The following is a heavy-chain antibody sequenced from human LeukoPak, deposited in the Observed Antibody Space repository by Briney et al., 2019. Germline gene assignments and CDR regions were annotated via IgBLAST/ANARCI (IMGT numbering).Heavy chain of an antibody. CDR2: ISSSGSTI. Sequence: AGGSLRLSCAASGFTFSSYEMNWVRQAPGKGLEWVSYISSSGSTIYYADSVKGRFTISRDNSKNTLYLQTNSLRAEDTAVYYCAKQPWEQWLVPFDYWGQGTLVTVSS. J-gene: IGHJ4*02. CDR3: AKQPWEQWLVPFDY. CDR1: GFTFSSYE. V-gene: IGHV3-48*03. D-gene: IGHD6-19*01.